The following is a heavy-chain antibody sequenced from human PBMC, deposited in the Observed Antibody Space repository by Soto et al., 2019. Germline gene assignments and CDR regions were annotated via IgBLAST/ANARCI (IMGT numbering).Heavy chain of an antibody. CDR3: ARGDATKIVVTTYYAMDV. CDR1: GGSLSNYG. J-gene: IGHJ6*02. D-gene: IGHD3-9*01. V-gene: IGHV1-69*13. CDR2: IIPVFGTA. Sequence: ASVKVSCKASGGSLSNYGISWVRQAPGQGLEWMGGIIPVFGTANYAQKFQGRVTITADESTSIVYMDVTSLKSEDTAAYYCARGDATKIVVTTYYAMDVWGQGTTVTVSS.